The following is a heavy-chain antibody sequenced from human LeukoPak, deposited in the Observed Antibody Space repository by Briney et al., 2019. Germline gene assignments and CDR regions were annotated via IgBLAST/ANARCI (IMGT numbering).Heavy chain of an antibody. Sequence: GESLKISCKGSGYSSTSYWIGWVRQMPGKGLEWMGIIYPGDSDTRYSPSFQGQVTISADKSISTAYLQWSSLKASDTAMYYCARRMVVPAAMLSSAFDIWGQGTMVTVSS. CDR2: IYPGDSDT. CDR3: ARRMVVPAAMLSSAFDI. J-gene: IGHJ3*02. V-gene: IGHV5-51*01. D-gene: IGHD2-2*01. CDR1: GYSSTSYW.